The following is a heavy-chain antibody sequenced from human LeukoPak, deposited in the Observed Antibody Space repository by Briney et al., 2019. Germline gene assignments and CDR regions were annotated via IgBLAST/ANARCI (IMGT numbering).Heavy chain of an antibody. V-gene: IGHV4-39*07. Sequence: SQTLSLTCTVSGGSISSGSYYWSSIRQPPGKGLEWIGEINHSGSTNYNPSLKSRVTISVDTSKNQFSLKLSSVPAADTAVYYCARGESSSPGAFDIWGQGTMVTVSS. CDR1: GGSISSGSYY. CDR3: ARGESSSPGAFDI. D-gene: IGHD6-6*01. CDR2: INHSGST. J-gene: IGHJ3*02.